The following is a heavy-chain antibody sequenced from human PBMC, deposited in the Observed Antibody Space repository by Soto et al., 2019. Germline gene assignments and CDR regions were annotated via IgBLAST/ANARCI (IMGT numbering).Heavy chain of an antibody. J-gene: IGHJ4*02. D-gene: IGHD3-22*01. V-gene: IGHV3-23*01. Sequence: LRLSCAASGFTFSSCAMSWVRQAPGKGLEWVSGISGSGGGTYYADSVKGRFTISRDNSKNTLYLQMNSLRAEDTAVYYCAKDRSRSYGSGYPLGYFDYWGQGTLVTAPQ. CDR1: GFTFSSCA. CDR2: ISGSGGGT. CDR3: AKDRSRSYGSGYPLGYFDY.